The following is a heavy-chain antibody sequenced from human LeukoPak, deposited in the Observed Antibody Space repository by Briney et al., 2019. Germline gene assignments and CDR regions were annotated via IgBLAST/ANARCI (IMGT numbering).Heavy chain of an antibody. CDR2: IKQDGSEK. V-gene: IGHV3-7*01. D-gene: IGHD6-19*01. Sequence: GGSLRLSCAASGFTFSSYWMSWVRQAPGKGLEWVANIKQDGSEKYYVDSVKGRFTISRDNSKNTLYLQMNSLRAEDTAVYYCAKEGIAVAGSHYGMDVWGQGTTVTVSS. J-gene: IGHJ6*02. CDR3: AKEGIAVAGSHYGMDV. CDR1: GFTFSSYW.